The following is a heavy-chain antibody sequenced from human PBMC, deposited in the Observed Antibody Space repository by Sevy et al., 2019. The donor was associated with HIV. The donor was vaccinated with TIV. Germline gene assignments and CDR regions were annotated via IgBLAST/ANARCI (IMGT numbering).Heavy chain of an antibody. CDR2: FDPEDDET. CDR3: TTTKDYYDSSGCTFDY. J-gene: IGHJ4*02. CDR1: GYRLSQLS. Sequence: ASVKVSCKVSGYRLSQLSMHWVRQAPGKGLEWMGSFDPEDDETIYAQNFQGRVAMTEDTSTDTAYMELSTLRSEDTAVYYCTTTKDYYDSSGCTFDYWGQRTLVTVSS. V-gene: IGHV1-24*01. D-gene: IGHD3-22*01.